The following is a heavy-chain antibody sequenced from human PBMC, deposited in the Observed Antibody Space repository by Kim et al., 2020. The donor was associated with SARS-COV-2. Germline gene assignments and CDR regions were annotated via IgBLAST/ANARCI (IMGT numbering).Heavy chain of an antibody. Sequence: SETLFLTCTVSGGSISSTNSWWSWIRQHPGKGLEWIGYISYTGTAYYNPPLKSPLIMSVDTSNNQFSLKLNSVTAADTAMYYCAKDHTSGSWYGLYYWGQGILVTVSS. J-gene: IGHJ4*02. D-gene: IGHD6-13*01. CDR1: GGSISSTNSW. CDR2: ISYTGTA. V-gene: IGHV4-31*01. CDR3: AKDHTSGSWYGLYY.